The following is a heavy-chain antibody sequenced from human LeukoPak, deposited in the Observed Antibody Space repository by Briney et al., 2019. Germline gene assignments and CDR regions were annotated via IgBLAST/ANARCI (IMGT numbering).Heavy chain of an antibody. CDR1: GFIFSDYY. CDR2: ISSSSSYT. Sequence: GGSLRLSCAASGFIFSDYYMSWIRQAPGKGLEWVSYISSSSSYTNYADSVKGRFTISRDNAKNSLYLQMNSLRADDTAVYYCARDPGYYDSSGYPYYFDYWGQGTLVTVSS. J-gene: IGHJ4*02. CDR3: ARDPGYYDSSGYPYYFDY. V-gene: IGHV3-11*05. D-gene: IGHD3-22*01.